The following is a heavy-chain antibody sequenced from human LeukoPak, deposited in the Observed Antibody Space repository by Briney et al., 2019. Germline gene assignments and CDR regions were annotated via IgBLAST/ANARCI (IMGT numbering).Heavy chain of an antibody. J-gene: IGHJ4*02. Sequence: GASVKISCKASGYIFTNYYLYWVRQAPGQGLEWMGVINPVGGVTTCAQRFQGRVTMTRDTSTSTFDMELSSLKSEDTAVYYCARLWSYYDNSGFFEDYWGQGTLVTVSS. CDR3: ARLWSYYDNSGFFEDY. CDR1: GYIFTNYY. V-gene: IGHV1-46*01. CDR2: INPVGGVT. D-gene: IGHD3-22*01.